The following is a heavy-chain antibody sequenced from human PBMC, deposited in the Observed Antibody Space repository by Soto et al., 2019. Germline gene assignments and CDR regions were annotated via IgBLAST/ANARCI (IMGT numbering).Heavy chain of an antibody. V-gene: IGHV3-30*18. Sequence: GGSLRLSCAASGFTFSSYGMHWVRQAPGKGLEWVAVISYDGSNKYYADSVKGRFTISRDNSKNRLYLQMNSLRAEDTAVYYCAKEPTPGEWLYYYYYGMDVWGQGTTVTVSS. D-gene: IGHD3-3*01. CDR1: GFTFSSYG. J-gene: IGHJ6*02. CDR2: ISYDGSNK. CDR3: AKEPTPGEWLYYYYYGMDV.